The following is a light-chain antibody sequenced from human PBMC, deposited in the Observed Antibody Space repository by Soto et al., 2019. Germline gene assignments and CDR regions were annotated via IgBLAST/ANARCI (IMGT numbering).Light chain of an antibody. CDR3: QSYDSSLRGSL. CDR2: ADT. CDR1: TSNIGAGYD. V-gene: IGLV1-40*01. Sequence: QSVLTQPPSVSGAPGQRVTISCTGSTSNIGAGYDVHWYQQLPGTAPKLLIYADTNRPSGVHARFSGSVSGTSASLAITGLQAEDEADYYCQSYDSSLRGSLFGGGTKVTVL. J-gene: IGLJ2*01.